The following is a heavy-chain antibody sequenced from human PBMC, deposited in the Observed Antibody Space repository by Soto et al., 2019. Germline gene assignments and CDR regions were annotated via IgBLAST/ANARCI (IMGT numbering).Heavy chain of an antibody. CDR1: GYTFTSYG. V-gene: IGHV1-18*01. CDR3: ARSSSSDDYYYYYGMDV. Sequence: ASVKVSCKASGYTFTSYGISWVRQAPGQGLEWMGWISAYNGNTNYAQKLQGRVTMTTDTSTSTAYMELRSLRSDDTAVYYRARSSSSDDYYYYYGMDVWGQGTTVTVSS. J-gene: IGHJ6*02. CDR2: ISAYNGNT. D-gene: IGHD6-13*01.